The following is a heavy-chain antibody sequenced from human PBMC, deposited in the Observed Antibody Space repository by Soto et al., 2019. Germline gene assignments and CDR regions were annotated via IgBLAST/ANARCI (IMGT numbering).Heavy chain of an antibody. CDR1: GFTFSDYY. Sequence: GGSLRLSCAASGFTFSDYYMSWIRQAPGKGLEYISYISSTTNYIYYGDSMKGRFTISRDNAKNSLYLEMNSLRAEDTPVYYCARESEDLTSIFDYWGQGTLVTVYS. CDR2: ISSTTNYI. J-gene: IGHJ4*02. CDR3: ARESEDLTSIFDY. V-gene: IGHV3-11*06.